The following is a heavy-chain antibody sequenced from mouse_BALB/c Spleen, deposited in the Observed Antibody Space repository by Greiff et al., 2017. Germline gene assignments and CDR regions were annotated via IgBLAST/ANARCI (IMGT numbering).Heavy chain of an antibody. CDR2: IRSKSNNYAT. J-gene: IGHJ4*01. Sequence: EVQLVETGGGLVQPKGLLKLPCAASGFTFNTNAMNWVRQAPGKGLEWVARIRSKSNNYATYYADSVKDRFTIARDDSQSMLYLQMNNLETEDTAMYYCVRGDFYAMDYWGQGTSVTVSS. V-gene: IGHV10S3*01. CDR3: VRGDFYAMDY. CDR1: GFTFNTNA.